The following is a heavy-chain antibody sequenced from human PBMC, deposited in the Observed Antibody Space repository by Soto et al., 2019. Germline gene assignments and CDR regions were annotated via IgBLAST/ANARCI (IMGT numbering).Heavy chain of an antibody. Sequence: GGSLRLSCAASGFTFSSYAMSWVRQAPGKGLEWVSAISGSGGSTYYADSVKGRFTISRDNSKNTLYLQMNSLRAEDTAVYYCAKYGGSGSYLRTPGQLKFDYWGQGTLVTVSS. V-gene: IGHV3-23*01. J-gene: IGHJ4*02. CDR1: GFTFSSYA. CDR3: AKYGGSGSYLRTPGQLKFDY. CDR2: ISGSGGST. D-gene: IGHD1-26*01.